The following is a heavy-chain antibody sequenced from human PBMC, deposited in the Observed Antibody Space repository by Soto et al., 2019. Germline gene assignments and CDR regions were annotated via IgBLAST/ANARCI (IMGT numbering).Heavy chain of an antibody. CDR3: TTDRGYLTFDY. J-gene: IGHJ4*02. D-gene: IGHD3-22*01. CDR1: GGSISSSNW. CDR2: IYHSGST. Sequence: NLRETLSLTCAVSGGSISSSNWWSWVRQPPGKGLEWIGEIYHSGSTNYNPSLKSRVTISVDKSKNQFSLKLSSVTAEDTAMYYCTTDRGYLTFDYWGPGTLVTVSS. V-gene: IGHV4-4*03.